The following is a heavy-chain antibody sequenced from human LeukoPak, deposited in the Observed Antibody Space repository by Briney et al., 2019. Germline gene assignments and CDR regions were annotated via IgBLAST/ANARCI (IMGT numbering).Heavy chain of an antibody. J-gene: IGHJ4*02. CDR3: AREGGVTPPDPTPPGPQSY. V-gene: IGHV4-39*07. D-gene: IGHD3-16*01. Sequence: PSETLSLTCTVSGGSISSSYYWGWIRQPPGKGLEWIGSIYYSGSTYYNPPLKSRVTMSVDTSKNQFSLKLSSVTAADTAVYYCAREGGVTPPDPTPPGPQSYWGRGTLVTVSS. CDR2: IYYSGST. CDR1: GGSISSSYY.